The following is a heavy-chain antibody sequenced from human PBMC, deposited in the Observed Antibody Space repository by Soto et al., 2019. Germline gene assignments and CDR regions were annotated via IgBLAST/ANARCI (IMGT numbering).Heavy chain of an antibody. Sequence: PGESLKISCKGSGYSFASHWVAWVRQMPEKGLEWIGTIYPGDSDTKYSSAFRGHVTISADTSVSTAYLQWGSLEATDSAIYYCARYSGSYWHYLDLWGQGTLVTVSS. V-gene: IGHV5-51*01. CDR1: GYSFASHW. CDR2: IYPGDSDT. J-gene: IGHJ4*02. D-gene: IGHD1-26*01. CDR3: ARYSGSYWHYLDL.